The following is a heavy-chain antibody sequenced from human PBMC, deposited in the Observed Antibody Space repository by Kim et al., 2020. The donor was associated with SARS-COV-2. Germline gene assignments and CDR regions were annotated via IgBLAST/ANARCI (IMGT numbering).Heavy chain of an antibody. J-gene: IGHJ4*01. CDR1: GFTFSSYA. D-gene: IGHD6-13*01. Sequence: GGSLRLSCAASGFTFSSYAMSWVRQAPGKGLEWVSVIYSGGSSTYYADSVKGRFTISRDNSKNTLYLQMNSLRAEDTAVYYCAKVVASAEYNWGHGTLVT. V-gene: IGHV3-23*03. CDR2: IYSGGSST. CDR3: AKVVASAEYN.